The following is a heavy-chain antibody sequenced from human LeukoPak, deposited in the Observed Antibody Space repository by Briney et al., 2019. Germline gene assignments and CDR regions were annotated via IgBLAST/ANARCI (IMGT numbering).Heavy chain of an antibody. J-gene: IGHJ4*02. CDR3: ARVNWNDGGQGYFDY. CDR1: GFTFSSYS. D-gene: IGHD1-1*01. Sequence: GGSLRLSCAASGFTFSSYSMNWVRQAPGKGLEWVSSISSSSSYIYYADSVKGRFTISRDNAKNSLYLQMNSLRAEDTAVYYCARVNWNDGGQGYFDYWGQGTLVTVSS. V-gene: IGHV3-21*01. CDR2: ISSSSSYI.